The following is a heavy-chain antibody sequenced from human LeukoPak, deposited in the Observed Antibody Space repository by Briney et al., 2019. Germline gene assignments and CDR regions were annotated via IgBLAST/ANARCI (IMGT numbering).Heavy chain of an antibody. J-gene: IGHJ6*02. Sequence: SETLSLTCTVSGGSISSYYWSWIRQPPGKGLEGIEYIYYSGSTNYNPSLKSRVTISVDTSKNQFSLKLSSVTAADTAVYYCARVASDDILTGYYAEGAYYYGMDVWGQGTTVTVSS. CDR3: ARVASDDILTGYYAEGAYYYGMDV. V-gene: IGHV4-59*01. D-gene: IGHD3-9*01. CDR1: GGSISSYY. CDR2: IYYSGST.